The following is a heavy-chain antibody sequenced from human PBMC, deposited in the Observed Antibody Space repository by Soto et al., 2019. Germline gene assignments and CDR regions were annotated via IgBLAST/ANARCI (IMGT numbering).Heavy chain of an antibody. Sequence: SGPTLVNPTQTLTLTCTFSGFSLSTSGVGVGWIRQPPGKALEWLALIYWDDDKRYSASLKSRLTITKDTSQNQVVLTLTNMDPVDTAPSYCAHRRGEGAHIVVAVADPRDAFAIWGQGTMVTVSS. V-gene: IGHV2-5*02. CDR3: AHRRGEGAHIVVAVADPRDAFAI. J-gene: IGHJ3*02. CDR2: IYWDDDK. CDR1: GFSLSTSGVG. D-gene: IGHD2-15*01.